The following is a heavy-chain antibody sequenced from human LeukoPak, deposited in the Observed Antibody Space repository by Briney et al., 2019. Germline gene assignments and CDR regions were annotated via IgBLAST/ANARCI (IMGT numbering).Heavy chain of an antibody. J-gene: IGHJ4*02. D-gene: IGHD5-12*01. CDR1: GGSFSGYY. V-gene: IGHV4-34*01. CDR3: ARGKWLRSSLDY. Sequence: TASETLSLTRAVYGGSFSGYYWSWIRQPPGKGLEWIGEINHSGSTNYNPSLKSRVTISVDTSKNQFSLKLSSVTAADTAVYYCARGKWLRSSLDYWGQGTLVTVSS. CDR2: INHSGST.